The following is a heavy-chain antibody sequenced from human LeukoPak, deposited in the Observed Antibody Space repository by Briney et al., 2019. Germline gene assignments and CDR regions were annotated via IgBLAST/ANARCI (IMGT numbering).Heavy chain of an antibody. CDR2: ISYDGSNK. J-gene: IGHJ5*02. Sequence: GGSLRLSCAASGFTFSSYGMHWVRQAPGKGLEWVAVISYDGSNKYYADSVRGRFTISRDNSKNTLYLQMNSLRAEDTAVYYCARESMGFDPWGQGTLVTVSS. CDR1: GFTFSSYG. V-gene: IGHV3-30*03. CDR3: ARESMGFDP. D-gene: IGHD2-8*01.